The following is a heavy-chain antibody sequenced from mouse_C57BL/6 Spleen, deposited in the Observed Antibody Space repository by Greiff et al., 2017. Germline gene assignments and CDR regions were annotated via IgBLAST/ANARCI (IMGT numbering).Heavy chain of an antibody. D-gene: IGHD2-5*01. CDR1: GYAFSSSW. J-gene: IGHJ3*01. Sequence: VKLQESGPELVKPGASVKISCKASGYAFSSSWMNWVKQRPGKGLEWIGRIYPGDGDTNYNGKFKGKATLTADKSSSTAYMQLSSLTSEDSAVYFCAREDLYYSNWDYWGQGTLVTVSA. CDR2: IYPGDGDT. CDR3: AREDLYYSNWDY. V-gene: IGHV1-82*01.